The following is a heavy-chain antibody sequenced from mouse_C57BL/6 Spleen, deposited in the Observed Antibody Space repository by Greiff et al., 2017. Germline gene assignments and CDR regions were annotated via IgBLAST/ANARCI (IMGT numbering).Heavy chain of an antibody. J-gene: IGHJ3*01. CDR3: ARRSSYGNFFAY. D-gene: IGHD2-1*01. CDR1: EYEFPSHD. V-gene: IGHV5-2*03. Sequence: EVKLVESGGGLVQPGESLKLSCESNEYEFPSHDMSWVRKTPEKRLELVAAINSDGGSTYYPDTMERRFIISRDNTKKTLYLQMSSLRSEDTAVYYCARRSSYGNFFAYCGQGTLVTVSA. CDR2: INSDGGST.